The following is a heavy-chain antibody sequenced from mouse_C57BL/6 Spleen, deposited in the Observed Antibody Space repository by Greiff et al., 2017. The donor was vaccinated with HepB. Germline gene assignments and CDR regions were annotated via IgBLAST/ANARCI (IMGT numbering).Heavy chain of an antibody. CDR3: AREVYDYDWFAY. CDR1: GFTFSSYA. J-gene: IGHJ3*01. D-gene: IGHD2-4*01. CDR2: ISDGGSYT. V-gene: IGHV5-4*01. Sequence: VQLKESGGGLVKPGGSLKLSCAASGFTFSSYAMSWVRQTPEKRLEWVATISDGGSYTYYPDNVKGRFTISRDNAKNNLYLQMSHLKSEDTAMYYCAREVYDYDWFAYWGQGTLVTVSA.